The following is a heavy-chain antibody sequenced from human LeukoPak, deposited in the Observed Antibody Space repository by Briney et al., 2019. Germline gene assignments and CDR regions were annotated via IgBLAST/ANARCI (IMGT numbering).Heavy chain of an antibody. D-gene: IGHD6-19*01. CDR3: ARGSGWFVTLLGY. CDR1: GGSITSSSYN. CDR2: IDYTGTT. V-gene: IGHV4-39*01. Sequence: SETLSLTCTVSGGSITSSSYNWAWIRQPPGKGLEWIVNIDYTGTTYYNPSLKSRVTISVDTSKNQFSLKLSSVTAADTAVYYCARGSGWFVTLLGYWGQGTLVTVSS. J-gene: IGHJ4*02.